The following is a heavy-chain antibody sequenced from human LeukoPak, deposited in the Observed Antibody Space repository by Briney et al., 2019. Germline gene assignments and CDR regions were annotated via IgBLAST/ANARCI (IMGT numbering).Heavy chain of an antibody. D-gene: IGHD3-22*01. J-gene: IGHJ4*02. Sequence: GGALRLSCGASGFTFSSYWMSWVRQAPGNGLEWVANIKQDGSEKYYVDSVKGRFTISRDNAKNSLYLQMNSLRAEDTAVYYCARLNYYDSSGCFDYWGQGTLVTVSS. CDR3: ARLNYYDSSGCFDY. CDR1: GFTFSSYW. V-gene: IGHV3-7*01. CDR2: IKQDGSEK.